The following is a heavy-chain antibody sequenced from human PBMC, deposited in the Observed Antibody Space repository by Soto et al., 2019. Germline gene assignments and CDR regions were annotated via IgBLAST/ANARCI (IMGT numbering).Heavy chain of an antibody. CDR2: IYPGDSDT. V-gene: IGHV5-51*01. CDR1: GYSFTSYW. D-gene: IGHD1-26*01. J-gene: IGHJ6*02. Sequence: GESLKISCKGSGYSFTSYWIGWVRQMPGKGLEWMGIIYPGDSDTRYSPSFQGQFTISADKSISTAYLQWSSLKASDTAMYYCARHTWELGYYYYYGMDVWGQGTTVTVSS. CDR3: ARHTWELGYYYYYGMDV.